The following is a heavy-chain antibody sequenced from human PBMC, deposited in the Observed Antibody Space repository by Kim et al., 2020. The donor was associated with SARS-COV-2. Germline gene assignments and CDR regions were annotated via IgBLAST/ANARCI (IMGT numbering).Heavy chain of an antibody. CDR3: ARDRLTVRGMWY. Sequence: YYADSVKGRFTISRDNAKNSLYLQMNSLRAEDTAVYYCARDRLTVRGMWYWGQGTLVTVSS. J-gene: IGHJ4*02. D-gene: IGHD4-17*01. V-gene: IGHV3-21*01.